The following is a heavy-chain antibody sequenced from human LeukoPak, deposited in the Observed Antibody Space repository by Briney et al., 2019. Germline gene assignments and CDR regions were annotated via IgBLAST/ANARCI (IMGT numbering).Heavy chain of an antibody. D-gene: IGHD3-10*01. V-gene: IGHV4-38-2*02. CDR1: GDSVSTSYY. J-gene: IGHJ2*01. CDR2: TSGST. CDR3: AKHPWFGEFWYFDL. Sequence: SETLSLTCTVSGDSVSTSYYWGWIRQPPGKGLEWIGSTSGSTYYNPSLKSRVTISVDTSRNQFSLKLTSVTAADTAVYYCAKHPWFGEFWYFDLWGRGTLVTVSS.